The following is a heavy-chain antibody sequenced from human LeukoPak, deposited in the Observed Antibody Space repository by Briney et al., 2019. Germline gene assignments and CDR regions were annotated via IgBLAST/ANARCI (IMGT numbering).Heavy chain of an antibody. D-gene: IGHD3-22*01. CDR1: GFTFSAYG. J-gene: IGHJ4*02. Sequence: PGGSLRLSCAASGFTFSAYGMSWVRQAPGKGLEWLSAISGSGESTYYADSVKGRFTISRDNSKNTLYLQMNSLRAEDTAVYYCARVRSYDSSGYYQTSQYYFDYWGQGTLVTVSS. V-gene: IGHV3-23*01. CDR2: ISGSGEST. CDR3: ARVRSYDSSGYYQTSQYYFDY.